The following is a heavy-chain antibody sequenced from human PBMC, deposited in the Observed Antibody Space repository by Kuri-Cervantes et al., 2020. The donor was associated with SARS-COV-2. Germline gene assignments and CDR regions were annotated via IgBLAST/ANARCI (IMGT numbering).Heavy chain of an antibody. CDR2: IRYDGSNK. V-gene: IGHV3-30*02. J-gene: IGHJ4*02. CDR3: ARAGYYCSSTSCPSLPDY. D-gene: IGHD2-2*01. Sequence: LSLTCAASGFTFSSYGMHWVRQAPGKGLEWVAFIRYDGSNKYYADSVKGRFTISRDNSKNTLYLQMNSLRAEDTAVYYCARAGYYCSSTSCPSLPDYWGQGTLVTVSS. CDR1: GFTFSSYG.